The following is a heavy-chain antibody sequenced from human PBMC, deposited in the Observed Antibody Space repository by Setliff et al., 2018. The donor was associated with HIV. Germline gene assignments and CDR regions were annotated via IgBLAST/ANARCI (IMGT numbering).Heavy chain of an antibody. CDR3: AREELRGTKVFDI. Sequence: ASVKVSCKTSGYTFTAYYLHWVRQAPGQGLEYMGWINSNSGGTNYAQKFQGRVTMTRDTSVSSAYMELSRVRFDDTAVYYCAREELRGTKVFDIWGQGTMVTVSS. CDR2: INSNSGGT. CDR1: GYTFTAYY. J-gene: IGHJ3*02. V-gene: IGHV1-2*02. D-gene: IGHD3-10*01.